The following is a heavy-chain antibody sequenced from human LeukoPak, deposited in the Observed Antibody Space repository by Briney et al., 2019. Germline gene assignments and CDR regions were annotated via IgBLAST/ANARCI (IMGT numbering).Heavy chain of an antibody. D-gene: IGHD3-3*01. CDR3: ARAEWYWLDY. CDR2: INHSGST. CDR1: GGSISSYY. Sequence: SETLSLTCTVSGGSISSYYWSWIRQPPGKGLEWIGEINHSGSTNYNPSLKSRVTISVDTSKNQFSLKLSSVTAADTAVYYCARAEWYWLDYWGQGTLVTVSS. J-gene: IGHJ4*02. V-gene: IGHV4-34*01.